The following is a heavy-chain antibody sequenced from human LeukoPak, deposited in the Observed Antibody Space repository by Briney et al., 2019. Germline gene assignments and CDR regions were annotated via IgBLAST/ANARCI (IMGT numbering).Heavy chain of an antibody. D-gene: IGHD6-19*01. J-gene: IGHJ4*02. CDR1: GVTFSSYS. V-gene: IGHV3-21*01. CDR2: ISSSRSYI. Sequence: GGSLRLSCAASGVTFSSYSMNWVRQAPGKGLEWVSSISSSRSYIYYADSVKGRFTISRDNAKNSLYLQMNSLRAEDTAVYYCARDDSGWYDYWGQGTLVTVSS. CDR3: ARDDSGWYDY.